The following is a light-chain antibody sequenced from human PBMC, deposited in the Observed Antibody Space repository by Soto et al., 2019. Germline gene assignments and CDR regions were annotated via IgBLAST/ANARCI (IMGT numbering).Light chain of an antibody. V-gene: IGKV1-39*01. J-gene: IGKJ1*01. CDR1: QSISYY. CDR3: QQSYRSPPT. CDR2: AAS. Sequence: DIPMTQSPSSLSASVGDRVTLTCRASQSISYYLNWYQQKPGKVPKLLIYAASSLQSGVPSRFRGSGSGTDFTLTISSLQPEDFATYYCQQSYRSPPTFGQGTKVEIK.